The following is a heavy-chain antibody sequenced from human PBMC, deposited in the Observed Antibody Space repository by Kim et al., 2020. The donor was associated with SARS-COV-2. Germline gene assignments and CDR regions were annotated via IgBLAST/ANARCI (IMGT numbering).Heavy chain of an antibody. Sequence: GGSLRLSCAASGFTFSSYGMHWVRQAPGKGLEWVAVIWHDGSNKYYADSVKGRFTISRDNSKNTLYLQMNSLRAQVTAVYYCTREMDSSSPYFDYWGQGTLVTVSS. J-gene: IGHJ4*02. D-gene: IGHD6-13*01. CDR3: TREMDSSSPYFDY. V-gene: IGHV3-33*01. CDR2: IWHDGSNK. CDR1: GFTFSSYG.